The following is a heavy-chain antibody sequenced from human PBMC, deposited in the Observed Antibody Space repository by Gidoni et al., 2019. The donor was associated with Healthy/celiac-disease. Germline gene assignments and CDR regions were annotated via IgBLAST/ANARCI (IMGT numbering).Heavy chain of an antibody. CDR2: ISSSSSYI. J-gene: IGHJ6*03. D-gene: IGHD2-15*01. Sequence: EVQLVESGGGLVKPGGSLRLSCAASGFTFSSYRMNWVRQAPGKGLEWVSSISSSSSYIYYADSVKGRFTISRDNAKNSLYLQMNSLRAEDTAVYYCASAPAEEKALYCSGGSCYSSSGMDVWGKGTTVTVSS. CDR1: GFTFSSYR. V-gene: IGHV3-21*01. CDR3: ASAPAEEKALYCSGGSCYSSSGMDV.